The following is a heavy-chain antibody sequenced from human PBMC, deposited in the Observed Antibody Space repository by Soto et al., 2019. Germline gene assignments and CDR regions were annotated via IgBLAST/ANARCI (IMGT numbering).Heavy chain of an antibody. CDR1: GFTFSSYG. D-gene: IGHD4-17*01. Sequence: QLQLVESGGGVVQPGRSLRLSCAASGFTFSSYGMHWVRQAPGKGLKWVAVIWYDGSNKYYADSVKGRFTISRDNSKNTLYLQMNSLRAEDTAVYYCARAPHDYGDYDYYYYGMDVWGQGTTVTVSS. CDR2: IWYDGSNK. J-gene: IGHJ6*02. CDR3: ARAPHDYGDYDYYYYGMDV. V-gene: IGHV3-33*01.